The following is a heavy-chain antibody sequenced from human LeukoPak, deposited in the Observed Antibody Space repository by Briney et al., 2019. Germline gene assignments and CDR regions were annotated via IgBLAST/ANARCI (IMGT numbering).Heavy chain of an antibody. CDR1: GFTFSNYA. J-gene: IGHJ4*02. V-gene: IGHV3-30*04. CDR2: ISFDGNNK. Sequence: GRSLRLSCTASGFTFSNYAMHWVRQAPGKGLEWMTVISFDGNNKYYEDSVKGRFTISRDNSKNTLYLQMNSLRAEDTAVYYCAETFWDKSNGYDYYFDYWGQGSLVTVSS. D-gene: IGHD5-12*01. CDR3: AETFWDKSNGYDYYFDY.